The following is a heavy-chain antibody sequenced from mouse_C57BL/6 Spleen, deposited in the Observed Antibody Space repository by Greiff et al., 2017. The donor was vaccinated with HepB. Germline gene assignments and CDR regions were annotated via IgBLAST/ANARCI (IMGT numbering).Heavy chain of an antibody. J-gene: IGHJ2*01. V-gene: IGHV1-63*01. CDR2: IYPGGGYT. CDR1: GYTFTNYW. CDR3: ARTDGSSSDYFDY. Sequence: VKLVESGAELVRPGTSVKMSCKASGYTFTNYWIGWAKQRPGHGLEWIGDIYPGGGYTNYNEKFKGKATLTADKSSSTAYMQFSSLTSEDSAIYYCARTDGSSSDYFDYWGQGTTLTVSS. D-gene: IGHD1-1*01.